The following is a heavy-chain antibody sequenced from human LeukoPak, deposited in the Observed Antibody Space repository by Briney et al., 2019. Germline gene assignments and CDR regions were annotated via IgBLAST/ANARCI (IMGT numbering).Heavy chain of an antibody. CDR3: AKDVNRVVRGVFNY. Sequence: GGSLRLSCTASGFTFSTYSMNWVRQAPGRGLEWVSYISGSSSSSDVGAIQYADSVKGRFTISRDNDKNSLYLQMNSLRDEDTAVYYCAKDVNRVVRGVFNYWGQGTLVTVSS. CDR2: ISGSSSSSDVGAI. J-gene: IGHJ4*02. D-gene: IGHD3-10*01. CDR1: GFTFSTYS. V-gene: IGHV3-48*02.